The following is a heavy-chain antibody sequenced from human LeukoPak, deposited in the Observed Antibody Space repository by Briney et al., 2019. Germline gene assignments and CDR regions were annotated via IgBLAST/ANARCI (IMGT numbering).Heavy chain of an antibody. J-gene: IGHJ4*02. D-gene: IGHD4-11*01. CDR2: INPNSGGT. CDR3: ARAESSNWDAKYFFDY. V-gene: IGHV1-2*06. Sequence: ASVNVSFKASGYTFTGYYKHWVRQAPGQGLEWMGRINPNSGGTNYAQRFQGRVTMTRDTSISTAYMELSRLRSDDTAVYYCARAESSNWDAKYFFDYWGQGTLVTVSS. CDR1: GYTFTGYY.